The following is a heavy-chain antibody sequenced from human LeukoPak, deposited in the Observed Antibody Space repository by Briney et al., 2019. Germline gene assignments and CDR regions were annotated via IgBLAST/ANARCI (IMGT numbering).Heavy chain of an antibody. CDR3: ARVLGYYDSSGYWDYYYYYYMDV. Sequence: GGSLRLSCAASGFTFSSYWMSWVRQAPGKGLEWVANIKQDGSEKYYVDSVKGRFTISRDNAKNSLYLQMNSLRAEDTAVYYCARVLGYYDSSGYWDYYYYYYMDVWGKGTTVTISS. V-gene: IGHV3-7*01. J-gene: IGHJ6*03. D-gene: IGHD3-22*01. CDR1: GFTFSSYW. CDR2: IKQDGSEK.